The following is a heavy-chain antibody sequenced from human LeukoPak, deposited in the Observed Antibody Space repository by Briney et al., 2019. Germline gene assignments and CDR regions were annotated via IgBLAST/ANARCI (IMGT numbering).Heavy chain of an antibody. CDR3: ARAMSIAARLQTIFDY. J-gene: IGHJ4*02. CDR1: GGSISSYY. D-gene: IGHD6-6*01. Sequence: SETLSLTCTVSGGSISSYYWSWVRQPPGKGLEWIGYIYYSGSTNYNPSLKSRVTISVDTSKNQFSLKLSSVTAADTAVYYCARAMSIAARLQTIFDYWGQGTLVTVSS. V-gene: IGHV4-59*08. CDR2: IYYSGST.